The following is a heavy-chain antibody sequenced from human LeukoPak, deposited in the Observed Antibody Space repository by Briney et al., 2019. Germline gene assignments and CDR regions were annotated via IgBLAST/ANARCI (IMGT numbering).Heavy chain of an antibody. D-gene: IGHD1-1*01. J-gene: IGHJ5*02. CDR3: ARGAGTTTWFDP. V-gene: IGHV1-2*02. CDR1: GYTFTGYY. Sequence: ASVKVSCKASGYTFTGYYIHWVRQAPGQGLEWMGWINPNSGDTNYAQNFQGRVTMTKDTSTNTAYMELSRLKSDDTAVYYCARGAGTTTWFDPWGQGTLVTVSS. CDR2: INPNSGDT.